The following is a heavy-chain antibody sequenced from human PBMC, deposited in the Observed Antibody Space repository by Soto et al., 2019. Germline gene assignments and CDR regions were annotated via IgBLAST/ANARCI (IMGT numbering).Heavy chain of an antibody. CDR1: GSFYA. CDR2: LIPVFDTP. D-gene: IGHD4-4*01. CDR3: ASTPVNGRYSYYGMDA. V-gene: IGHV1-69*01. Sequence: QVQPVQSGSEVKKPGSSVRVSCKTGSFYAVSWVRQAPGQGLEWMGGLIPVFDTPSYAQKFQGRVTITADESKSTAYMELSSLRSEDTALYYCASTPVNGRYSYYGMDAWDQGIAVTVSS. J-gene: IGHJ6*02.